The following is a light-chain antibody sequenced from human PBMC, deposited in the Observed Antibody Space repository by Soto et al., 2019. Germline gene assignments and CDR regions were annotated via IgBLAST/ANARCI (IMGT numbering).Light chain of an antibody. CDR2: NND. Sequence: QSVLTQPPSASGTPGQSVTISCSGSSSNIGSNTVNWYQQLSGAAPKLLIHNNDQRPSGVPDRFSGSKSDTSASLAISGLQSDDEADYYCAAWDDSLTAVLFGGGTKVTVL. J-gene: IGLJ3*02. CDR3: AAWDDSLTAVL. CDR1: SSNIGSNT. V-gene: IGLV1-44*01.